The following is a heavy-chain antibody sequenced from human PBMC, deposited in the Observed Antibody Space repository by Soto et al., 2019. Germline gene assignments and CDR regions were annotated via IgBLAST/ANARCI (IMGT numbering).Heavy chain of an antibody. Sequence: SVKVSCKASGGTFSSYAISWVRQAPGQGLEWTGGIIPIFGTANYAQKFQGRVTITADESTSTAYMELSSLRSEDTAVYYCASHIAVAAQRLYYYYYGMDVWGQGTTVTVSS. CDR2: IIPIFGTA. CDR1: GGTFSSYA. CDR3: ASHIAVAAQRLYYYYYGMDV. V-gene: IGHV1-69*13. D-gene: IGHD6-19*01. J-gene: IGHJ6*02.